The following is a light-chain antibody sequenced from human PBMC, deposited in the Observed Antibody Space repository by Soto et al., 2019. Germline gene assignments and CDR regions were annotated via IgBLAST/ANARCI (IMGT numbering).Light chain of an antibody. V-gene: IGLV1-40*01. CDR1: SSNIGAGYD. J-gene: IGLJ1*01. Sequence: QSVLTQPPSVSGAPVQRVTISCTGSSSNIGAGYDVHWYQQLPGTAPKLLIYGNSNRPSGVPDRFSGSKSGTSVSLAITGLQAEDEADYYCQSYDSSRSGYVFGTGTKLTVL. CDR3: QSYDSSRSGYV. CDR2: GNS.